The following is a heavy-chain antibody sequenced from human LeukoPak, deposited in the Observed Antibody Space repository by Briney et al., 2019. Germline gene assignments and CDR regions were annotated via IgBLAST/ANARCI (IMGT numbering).Heavy chain of an antibody. J-gene: IGHJ4*02. V-gene: IGHV1-18*01. CDR2: ISAYNGNT. CDR3: ARDARVQKWFGEVIMTTTYYFDD. CDR1: GYTFTSYG. Sequence: ASVKVSCKASGYTFTSYGISWVQQAPGQGLEWMGWISAYNGNTNYAQKRQGRVTMTTDTSTSTAYLELRSLRSDDTAVYYCARDARVQKWFGEVIMTTTYYFDDWGQGTLVTVSS. D-gene: IGHD3-10*01.